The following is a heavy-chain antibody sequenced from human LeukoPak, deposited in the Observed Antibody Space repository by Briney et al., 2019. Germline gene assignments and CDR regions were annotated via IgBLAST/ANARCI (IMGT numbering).Heavy chain of an antibody. Sequence: ASVKVSCKASGYTFTGYYMHWVRQAPGQGLEWMEWINPNSGGTNYAQKFQGKVTMTRDTSISTAYMELSRLRSDDTAVYYCARDRGYRAYCGGDCGTRFDPWGQGTLVTVSS. CDR1: GYTFTGYY. D-gene: IGHD2-21*02. CDR2: INPNSGGT. V-gene: IGHV1-2*02. J-gene: IGHJ5*02. CDR3: ARDRGYRAYCGGDCGTRFDP.